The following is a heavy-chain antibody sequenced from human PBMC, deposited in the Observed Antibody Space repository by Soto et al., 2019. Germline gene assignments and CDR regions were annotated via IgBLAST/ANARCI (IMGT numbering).Heavy chain of an antibody. Sequence: QSGGSLRLSCAASGFTFSSYAMTWVRQAPVKGLELLSAISGGGSSTNYADSVEGRFTISRDNSKNTLYLQMNSLRAEDTAVYYCAKDRSLGDIVVVYYYYVMDVWGQGTTVTVSS. CDR1: GFTFSSYA. CDR2: ISGGGSST. CDR3: AKDRSLGDIVVVYYYYVMDV. J-gene: IGHJ6*02. V-gene: IGHV3-23*01. D-gene: IGHD2-2*01.